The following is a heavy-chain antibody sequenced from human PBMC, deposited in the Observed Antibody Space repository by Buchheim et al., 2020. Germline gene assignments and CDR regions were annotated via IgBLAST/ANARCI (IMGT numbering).Heavy chain of an antibody. Sequence: EVQVVESGGGLVQPGGSLRLSCVASGFTFRTYDRHWVRQAPGKGLEWVSGIGNAEDTYYPDSVKGRFIISRKNAKSSLYLQMNTLRAGDTAVYYCARGGRRAAATRSLGYYGMDVWGQGTT. J-gene: IGHJ6*02. V-gene: IGHV3-13*01. CDR2: IGNAEDT. CDR3: ARGGRRAAATRSLGYYGMDV. CDR1: GFTFRTYD. D-gene: IGHD6-13*01.